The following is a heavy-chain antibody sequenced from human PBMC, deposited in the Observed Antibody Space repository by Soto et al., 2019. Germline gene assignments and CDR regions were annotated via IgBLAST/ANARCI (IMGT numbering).Heavy chain of an antibody. CDR1: GGSFSGYY. CDR3: ARGRGYCTNGVCYRTSYYYYMDV. J-gene: IGHJ6*03. D-gene: IGHD2-8*01. V-gene: IGHV4-34*01. CDR2: INHSGST. Sequence: SETLTLTCAVYGGSFSGYYWSWTRQPPGKGLEWIGEINHSGSTNYNPSLKSRVTISVDTSKNQFSLKLSSVTAADTAVYYCARGRGYCTNGVCYRTSYYYYMDVWGKGTTVTVSS.